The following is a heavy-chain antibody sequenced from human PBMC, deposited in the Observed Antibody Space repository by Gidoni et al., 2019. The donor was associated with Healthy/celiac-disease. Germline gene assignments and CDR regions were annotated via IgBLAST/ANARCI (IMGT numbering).Heavy chain of an antibody. V-gene: IGHV3-21*01. CDR3: ARGEYSSSWYMGWDY. CDR2: VSSSSSYI. D-gene: IGHD6-13*01. CDR1: GFTFSSYS. Sequence: EVQLVASGGGLVKPGGSLRLSCAASGFTFSSYSMNWVRQAPGKGLEWVSSVSSSSSYIYYADSVKGRFTISRDNAKNSLYLQINSLRAEDTAVYYCARGEYSSSWYMGWDYWGQGTLVTVSS. J-gene: IGHJ4*02.